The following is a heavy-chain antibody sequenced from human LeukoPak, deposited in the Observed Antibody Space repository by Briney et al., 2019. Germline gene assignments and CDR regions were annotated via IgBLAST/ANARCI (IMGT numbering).Heavy chain of an antibody. J-gene: IGHJ6*02. CDR2: IYYSGST. CDR3: ARHGYCSGGSSPPFGMDV. Sequence: SETLSLTCTVSGGSISSYYWSWIRQPPGKGLEWIGYIYYSGSTNYNPSLKSRVTISVDTSKNQFSLKLSSVTAADTAVYYCARHGYCSGGSSPPFGMDVWGQGTTVTVSS. D-gene: IGHD2-15*01. CDR1: GGSISSYY. V-gene: IGHV4-59*08.